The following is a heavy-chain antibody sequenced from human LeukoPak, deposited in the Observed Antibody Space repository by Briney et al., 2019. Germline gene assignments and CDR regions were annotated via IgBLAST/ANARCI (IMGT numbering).Heavy chain of an antibody. V-gene: IGHV4-30-4*01. D-gene: IGHD5-18*01. CDR1: GGSISSGDYY. CDR2: IYYSGST. Sequence: PSQTLSLTCTVSGGSISSGDYYWSWIRQPPGKGLEWIGYIYYSGSTYYNPSLKSRVTISVDTSKNQFSLKLSSVTAADTAVYYCARLRYSYGYYFDYWGQGTLVTVSS. CDR3: ARLRYSYGYYFDY. J-gene: IGHJ4*02.